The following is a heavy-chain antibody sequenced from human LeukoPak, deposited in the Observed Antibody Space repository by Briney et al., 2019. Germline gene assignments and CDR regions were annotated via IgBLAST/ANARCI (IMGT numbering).Heavy chain of an antibody. CDR3: ATTPGAYCGGDCYPPPGANAFDI. Sequence: GGSLRLSCAASGFTFSSYAMSWVRQAPGKGLEWVSAISGSGGSTYYADSVKGRFTISRDNSKNTLYLQMNSLRAEDTAVYYCATTPGAYCGGDCYPPPGANAFDIWGQGTMVTVSS. V-gene: IGHV3-23*01. CDR1: GFTFSSYA. CDR2: ISGSGGST. J-gene: IGHJ3*02. D-gene: IGHD2-21*02.